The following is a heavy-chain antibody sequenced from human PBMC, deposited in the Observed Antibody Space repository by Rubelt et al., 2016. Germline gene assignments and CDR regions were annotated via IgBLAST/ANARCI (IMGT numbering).Heavy chain of an antibody. D-gene: IGHD6-13*01. Sequence: EVQLVESGGGLVQPGGSLRLSCAASGFTFSSYSMNWVRQAPGKGLEWVSYISTSSSTIYYADSVKGRFNISRDNANNSVSLQMNSLRAEDTAVYYCAKSKQQLDLTPFDCWGQGTLVTVSS. CDR1: GFTFSSYS. J-gene: IGHJ4*02. CDR2: ISTSSSTI. CDR3: AKSKQQLDLTPFDC. V-gene: IGHV3-48*04.